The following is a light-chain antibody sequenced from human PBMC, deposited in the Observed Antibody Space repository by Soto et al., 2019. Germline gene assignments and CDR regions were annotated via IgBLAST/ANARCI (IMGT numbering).Light chain of an antibody. Sequence: DIQMTQSPSTLSASVGVRVTITCRASHSISAWLAWYQQKPGKAPKLLIYKASTLDSGVPSRFSGSGSGTEFTLTISSLQPDDFATYYCHQYHSFFNYTFGQGTKLEIK. CDR3: HQYHSFFNYT. J-gene: IGKJ2*01. V-gene: IGKV1-5*03. CDR1: HSISAW. CDR2: KAS.